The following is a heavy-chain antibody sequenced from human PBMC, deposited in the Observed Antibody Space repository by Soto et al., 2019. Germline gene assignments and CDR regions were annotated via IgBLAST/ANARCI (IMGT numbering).Heavy chain of an antibody. J-gene: IGHJ2*01. V-gene: IGHV3-11*06. Sequence: GGSMRLSCEASGFPFGDYYMTWIRQSPERGLEWLSFLSSSSRFTKYADSVKGRFTISRDNAKNSLYLQMNSLRAEDTAVYYFGRPLASFPTANFELWGRGTMVTVSS. CDR1: GFPFGDYY. D-gene: IGHD2-2*01. CDR3: GRPLASFPTANFEL. CDR2: LSSSSRFT.